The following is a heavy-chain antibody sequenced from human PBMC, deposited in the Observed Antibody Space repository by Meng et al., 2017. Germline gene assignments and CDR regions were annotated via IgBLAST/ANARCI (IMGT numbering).Heavy chain of an antibody. CDR2: INHSGST. Sequence: QVQLQQCGAGLFKPSETLSLTCAVYGWSFSGNYWSWIRQPPGKGLEWIGEINHSGSTNYNPSLKSRVTISVDTSKNQFSLKLSSVTAADTAVYYCARGRTRRGYYDSSGYLRYFDLWGRGTLVTVSS. D-gene: IGHD3-22*01. V-gene: IGHV4-34*01. J-gene: IGHJ2*01. CDR1: GWSFSGNY. CDR3: ARGRTRRGYYDSSGYLRYFDL.